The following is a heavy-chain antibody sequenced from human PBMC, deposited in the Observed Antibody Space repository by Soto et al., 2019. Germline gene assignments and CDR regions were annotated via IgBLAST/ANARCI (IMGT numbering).Heavy chain of an antibody. J-gene: IGHJ4*02. CDR3: ATPAVRPHVLRYFDY. CDR2: IKSKTDGGTT. CDR1: GFTFSNAW. V-gene: IGHV3-15*01. Sequence: GGSLRLSCAASGFTFSNAWMSWVRQAPGKGLEWVGRIKSKTDGGTTDYAAPVKGRFTISRDDSKNTLYLQMNSLRAEDTAVYYCATPAVRPHVLRYFDYWGQGTLVTVSS. D-gene: IGHD3-9*01.